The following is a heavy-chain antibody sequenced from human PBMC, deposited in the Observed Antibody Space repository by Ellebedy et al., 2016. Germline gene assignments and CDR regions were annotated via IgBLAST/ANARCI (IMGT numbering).Heavy chain of an antibody. D-gene: IGHD5-18*01. CDR2: ISDSGGST. CDR1: GFTFSSYA. CDR3: AKEGDSAMFKGNWFDP. J-gene: IGHJ5*02. V-gene: IGHV3-23*01. Sequence: GESLKISCAASGFTFSSYAMSWVRQAPGKGLEWVSGISDSGGSTYYADSVKGRFTISRDNSKNTLYLQMNSLRAEDTAVFYCAKEGDSAMFKGNWFDPWGQGTLVTVSS.